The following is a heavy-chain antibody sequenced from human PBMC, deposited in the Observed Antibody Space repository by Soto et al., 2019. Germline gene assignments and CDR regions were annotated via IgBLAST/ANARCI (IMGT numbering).Heavy chain of an antibody. Sequence: QVQLVQSGAEVKKPGSSVKVSCKASGGTFSSYAISWVRQAPGQGLEWMGGIIPIFGTANYAQKFQGRVTITXGESTXXAYMELSSLRSEDTAVYYCASEGEYCSGGSCTFDYWGQGTLVTVSS. D-gene: IGHD2-15*01. J-gene: IGHJ4*02. V-gene: IGHV1-69*05. CDR2: IIPIFGTA. CDR3: ASEGEYCSGGSCTFDY. CDR1: GGTFSSYA.